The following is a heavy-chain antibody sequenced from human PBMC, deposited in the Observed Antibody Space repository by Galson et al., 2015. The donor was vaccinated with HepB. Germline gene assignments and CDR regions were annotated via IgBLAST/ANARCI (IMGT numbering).Heavy chain of an antibody. V-gene: IGHV3-23*01. J-gene: IGHJ4*02. D-gene: IGHD6-19*01. CDR2: VSNGGDRT. Sequence: CAASGFIFSNFDMIWVRQAPGKGLEWVSAVSNGGDRTYYADSVKGRFTISRDNAKNTVYLQMHSLRAEDTAVHYCARDLQRSSGWFSVEYWGQGALVTVSS. CDR3: ARDLQRSSGWFSVEY. CDR1: GFIFSNFD.